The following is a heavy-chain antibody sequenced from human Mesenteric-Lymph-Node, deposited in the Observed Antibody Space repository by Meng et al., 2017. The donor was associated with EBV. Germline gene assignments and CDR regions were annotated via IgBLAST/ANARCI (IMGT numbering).Heavy chain of an antibody. J-gene: IGHJ4*02. CDR1: GGSLSGDY. CDR3: ARGADRVGARY. D-gene: IGHD5-12*01. V-gene: IGHV4-34*02. CDR2: IDRSPSGTI. Sequence: VLLQQGGVGLLKHSDTLPLTVAIYGGSLSGDYWTCIRQSPGKGLECIGEIDRSPSGTINYNPSLKSRVTMAVDTSKNQFSLKLDFVTAADTAVYYCARGADRVGARYWGQGTPVTVSS.